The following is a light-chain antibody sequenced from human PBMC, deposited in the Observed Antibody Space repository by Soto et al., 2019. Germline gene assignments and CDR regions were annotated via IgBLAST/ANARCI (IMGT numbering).Light chain of an antibody. Sequence: QSVLTQPASVSGSPGQSITISCTGTSTDVGGYNSVSWYQQHPGKAPKLIIYEVTNRPSGISYRFSGSKSGNTAFLTIAGLQAEDEADYYCISHTSSNTRVFGTGTKLTVL. CDR2: EVT. V-gene: IGLV2-14*01. CDR3: ISHTSSNTRV. J-gene: IGLJ1*01. CDR1: STDVGGYNS.